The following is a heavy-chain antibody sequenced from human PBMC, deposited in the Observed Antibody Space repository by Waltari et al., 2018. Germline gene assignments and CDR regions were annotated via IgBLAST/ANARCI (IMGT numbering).Heavy chain of an antibody. V-gene: IGHV4-59*08. J-gene: IGHJ4*03. CDR2: IRHTGDT. Sequence: QVQLQESGPGLVKSSETLSLTFTVSGVSVRGYVWNWIRQAPGKGPEWIGYIRHTGDTKQNPSLKSRVTMSVDTSRNDFSLRLSSVTAADTAVYYCALWESGWRAFRFWGQGTLGTVSS. D-gene: IGHD6-19*01. CDR3: ALWESGWRAFRF. CDR1: GVSVRGYV.